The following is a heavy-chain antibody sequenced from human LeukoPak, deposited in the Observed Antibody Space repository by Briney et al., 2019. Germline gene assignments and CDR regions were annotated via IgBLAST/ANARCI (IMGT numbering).Heavy chain of an antibody. V-gene: IGHV1-18*01. CDR2: ISSYNGKT. CDR3: ASQAVATNDWFDP. J-gene: IGHJ5*02. D-gene: IGHD6-19*01. Sequence: MGCISSYNGKTNYAQKLQGRVTMNTETNKNTAYMEVRSLRSDATAVYYCASQAVATNDWFDPWGQGTLVTVSS.